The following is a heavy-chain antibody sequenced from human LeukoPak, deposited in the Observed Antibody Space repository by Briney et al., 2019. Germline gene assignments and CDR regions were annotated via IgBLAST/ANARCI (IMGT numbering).Heavy chain of an antibody. CDR2: IIPIFGTA. Sequence: ASVKVSCKASGGTFSSYAISWVRQAPGQGLEWMGGIIPIFGTANYAQKFQGRVTMTRDTSTSTVYMQLSSLRSEDTAVYYCARDEMDSLDYWGQGTLVTVSS. CDR3: ARDEMDSLDY. J-gene: IGHJ4*02. V-gene: IGHV1-69*05. CDR1: GGTFSSYA. D-gene: IGHD5-24*01.